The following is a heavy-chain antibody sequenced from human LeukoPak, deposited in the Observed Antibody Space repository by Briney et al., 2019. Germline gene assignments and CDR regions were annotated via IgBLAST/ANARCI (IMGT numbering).Heavy chain of an antibody. CDR2: INSDGSST. CDR1: GFTFSSYW. V-gene: IGHV3-74*01. CDR3: STGSGHAFDI. J-gene: IGHJ3*02. D-gene: IGHD3-10*01. Sequence: GGSLRLSCAASGFTFSSYWMHWVRQIPGKGLVWVSRINSDGSSTSYADSVKGRFTISRDNAKNTLYVQMNSLRAEDTAVYYCSTGSGHAFDIWGRGTMVTVSS.